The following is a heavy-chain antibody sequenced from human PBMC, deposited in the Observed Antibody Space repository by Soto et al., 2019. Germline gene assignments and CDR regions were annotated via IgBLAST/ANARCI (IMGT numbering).Heavy chain of an antibody. V-gene: IGHV4-30-4*01. Sequence: LSLTCTVSGGSISSGDYYWSWIRQPPGKGLEWIGYIYYSGSTYYNPSLKSRVTISVDTSKNQFSLKLSSVTAADTAVYYCARSLPPGYCSSTSCYTGINWFDPWGQGTLVTVSS. D-gene: IGHD2-2*02. CDR1: GGSISSGDYY. CDR2: IYYSGST. J-gene: IGHJ5*02. CDR3: ARSLPPGYCSSTSCYTGINWFDP.